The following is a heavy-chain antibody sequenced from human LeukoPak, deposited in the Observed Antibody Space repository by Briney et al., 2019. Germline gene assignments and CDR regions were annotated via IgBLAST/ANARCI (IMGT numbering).Heavy chain of an antibody. CDR2: ISAYNGNT. D-gene: IGHD3-22*01. CDR1: GYTFTSYY. V-gene: IGHV1-18*04. CDR3: ARAPVYYSPFDY. Sequence: GASVKVSCKASGYTFTSYYMHWVRQAPGQGLEWMGWISAYNGNTNYAQKLQGRVTMTTDTSTSTAYMELRSLRSDDTAVYYCARAPVYYSPFDYWGQGTLVTVSS. J-gene: IGHJ4*02.